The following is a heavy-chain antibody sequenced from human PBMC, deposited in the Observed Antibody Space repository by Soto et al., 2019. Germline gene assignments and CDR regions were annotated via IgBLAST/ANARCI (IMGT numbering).Heavy chain of an antibody. CDR3: SRLSYCSSGSCYAPL. D-gene: IGHD2-15*01. J-gene: IGHJ3*01. CDR2: INPDGSET. Sequence: GGSLRLSCVASEFSFSNLWMTWVRQASGKGLEFLATINPDGSETYYVESVKGRFTISRDNAKNSVSLHMNSLGVEDTAVYYCSRLSYCSSGSCYAPLWGQGTMVTVSS. CDR1: EFSFSNLW. V-gene: IGHV3-7*03.